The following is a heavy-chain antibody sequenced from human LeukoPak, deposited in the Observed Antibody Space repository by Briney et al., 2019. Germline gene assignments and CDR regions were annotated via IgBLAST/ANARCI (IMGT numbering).Heavy chain of an antibody. CDR3: ARDRLVSSGWSWGAFDI. CDR1: GYTFTSYA. Sequence: GASVKVSCKASGYTFTSYAMHWVRQAPGQRLEWMGWISAYNGNTNYAQKLQGRVTMTTDTSTSTAYMELRSLRSVDTAVYYCARDRLVSSGWSWGAFDIWGQGTMVTVSS. D-gene: IGHD6-19*01. J-gene: IGHJ3*02. CDR2: ISAYNGNT. V-gene: IGHV1-18*01.